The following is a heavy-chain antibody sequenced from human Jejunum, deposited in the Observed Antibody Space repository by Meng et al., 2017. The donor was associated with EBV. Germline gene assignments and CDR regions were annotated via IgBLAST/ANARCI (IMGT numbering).Heavy chain of an antibody. Sequence: QVQLVQSEAEVXXXXXSXKVSCKAVNNTFSNYGISWVRQAPGQGLEWMGWISSYNGDTTYAPKFQGRVTLTIDASASTAYMELRSLRSDDTAVYFCARERGFGLRTDYWGQGTLVTVSS. CDR3: ARERGFGLRTDY. CDR2: ISSYNGDT. J-gene: IGHJ4*02. CDR1: NNTFSNYG. V-gene: IGHV1-18*01. D-gene: IGHD3/OR15-3a*01.